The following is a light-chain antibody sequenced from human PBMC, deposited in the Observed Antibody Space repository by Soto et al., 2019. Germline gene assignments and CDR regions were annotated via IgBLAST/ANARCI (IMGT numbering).Light chain of an antibody. CDR2: DDN. CDR3: SSYTSSSTLV. J-gene: IGLJ2*01. V-gene: IGLV1-51*01. CDR1: SSNIGGNS. Sequence: QSVMTQPPSVSAAPGQKVTISCSGSSSNIGGNSVSWYQQRPGTAPKLLIYDDNKRPSGIPDRFSGSKSGTSATLGITGFQTGDEADYYCSSYTSSSTLVFGGGTKLTVL.